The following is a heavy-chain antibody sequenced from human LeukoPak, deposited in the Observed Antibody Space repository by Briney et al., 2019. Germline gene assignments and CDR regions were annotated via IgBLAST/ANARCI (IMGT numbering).Heavy chain of an antibody. CDR2: ISYDGSNK. D-gene: IGHD5-24*01. J-gene: IGHJ4*02. Sequence: GGSLRLSCAASGFNVRSTYMSWVRQAPGKGLEGVAVISYDGSNKYYADCVKGRFTISRDNSKNTLYLQMNSLRAEDTAVYYCARPQMATRSFDYWGQGTLVTVSS. V-gene: IGHV3-30*03. CDR3: ARPQMATRSFDY. CDR1: GFNVRSTY.